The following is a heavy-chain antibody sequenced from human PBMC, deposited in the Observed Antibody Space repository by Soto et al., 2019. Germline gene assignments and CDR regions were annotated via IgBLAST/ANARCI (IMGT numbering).Heavy chain of an antibody. CDR2: IIPIFGTA. CDR1: GGTFSSYA. V-gene: IGHV1-69*12. J-gene: IGHJ2*01. Sequence: QVQLVQSGAEVKKPGSSVKVSCKASGGTFSSYAISWVRQAPGQGLEWMGGIIPIFGTANYAQKFQGRVTIXXDXSXXTAYMELSSLRAEDTAVYYCAGPNSSGYFDWYFDLWGRGTLVTVSS. D-gene: IGHD3-22*01. CDR3: AGPNSSGYFDWYFDL.